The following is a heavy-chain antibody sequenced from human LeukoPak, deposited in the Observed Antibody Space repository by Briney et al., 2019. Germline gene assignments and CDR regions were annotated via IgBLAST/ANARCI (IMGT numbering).Heavy chain of an antibody. CDR1: GFTFSSYW. Sequence: GSLRLSCAASGFTFSSYWMHWVRQPPGKGLEWIGSIYYSGSTYYNPSLKSRVTISVDTSKNQFSLKLSSVTAADTAVYYCARVEPIVGATIKGGWFDPWGQGTLVTVSS. CDR3: ARVEPIVGATIKGGWFDP. J-gene: IGHJ5*02. CDR2: IYYSGST. V-gene: IGHV4-39*07. D-gene: IGHD1-26*01.